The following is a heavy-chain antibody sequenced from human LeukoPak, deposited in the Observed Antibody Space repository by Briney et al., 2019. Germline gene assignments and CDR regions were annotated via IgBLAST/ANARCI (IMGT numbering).Heavy chain of an antibody. CDR3: ARKHYYDSSGFFPPMDY. CDR1: GFTVSSNS. Sequence: GGSLRLSGAASGFTVSSNSMSWVRQAPGKGLEWVSVIYSGGSTFYADSVKGRFTISRDNSKNTLYLQMNSLRAEDTAVYYCARKHYYDSSGFFPPMDYWGQGTLVTVSS. CDR2: IYSGGST. J-gene: IGHJ4*02. V-gene: IGHV3-66*01. D-gene: IGHD3-22*01.